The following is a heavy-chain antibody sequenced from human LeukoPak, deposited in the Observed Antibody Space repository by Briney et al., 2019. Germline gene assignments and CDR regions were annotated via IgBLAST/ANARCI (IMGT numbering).Heavy chain of an antibody. CDR2: INHSGST. V-gene: IGHV4-34*01. CDR1: GGSFSGYY. D-gene: IGHD2-15*01. J-gene: IGHJ3*02. CDR3: ARSCSGGSCYSNAFDI. Sequence: SETLSLTCAVYGGSFSGYYWSWIRQPPGKGLEWIGEINHSGSTNYNPSLKSRVTISVDTSKNQFSLKLSSVTAADTAVYYCARSCSGGSCYSNAFDIWGQGTMDTVSS.